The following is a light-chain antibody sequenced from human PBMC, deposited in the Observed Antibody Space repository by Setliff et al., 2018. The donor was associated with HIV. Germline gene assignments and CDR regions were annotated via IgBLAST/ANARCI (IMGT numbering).Light chain of an antibody. V-gene: IGLV2-14*03. CDR3: SSWTGSSTLM. CDR1: NNDIGDYNY. J-gene: IGLJ1*01. CDR2: DVT. Sequence: SALTQPASVSGSPGQSITISCTGSNNDIGDYNYVSWYQQHPVNTPKLIIYDVTNRPSGVSDRFSASKSGNTASLTISGLQADDEADYYCSSWTGSSTLMLGTGTKVTVL.